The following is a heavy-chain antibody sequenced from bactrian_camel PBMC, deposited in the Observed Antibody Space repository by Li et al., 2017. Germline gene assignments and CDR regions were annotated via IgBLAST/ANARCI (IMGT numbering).Heavy chain of an antibody. CDR2: ISSDCRT. V-gene: IGHV3S53*01. CDR3: VAERYGGCYIDADDFRY. D-gene: IGHD7*01. CDR1: YNHRGNC. J-gene: IGHJ6*01. Sequence: HVQLVESGGGSVQAGGSLRLSCRYNHRGNCMGWYRQLPGKERKGVASISSDCRTKYGDSVKGRVTISGNKAKNTLYLDLNDLRPEDTGMYYCVAERYGGCYIDADDFRYRGQGTQVTVS.